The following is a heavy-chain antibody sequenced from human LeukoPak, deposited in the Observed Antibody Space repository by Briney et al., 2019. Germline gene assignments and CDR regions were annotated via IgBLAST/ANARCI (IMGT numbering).Heavy chain of an antibody. V-gene: IGHV3-30*01. J-gene: IGHJ3*02. Sequence: GGSLRLSCAASGFTFSSYAMHWVRQAPGKGLEWVAVMSYDGSNKYYAESVRGRFTISRDNSKHTLYLQMKSLRAEGAALYYCARVISSSLAFDIWGQGTMVTVSP. CDR3: ARVISSSLAFDI. CDR1: GFTFSSYA. CDR2: MSYDGSNK. D-gene: IGHD6-6*01.